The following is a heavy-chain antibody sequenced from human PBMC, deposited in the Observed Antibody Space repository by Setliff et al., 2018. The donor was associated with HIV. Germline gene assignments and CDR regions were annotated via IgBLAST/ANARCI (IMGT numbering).Heavy chain of an antibody. D-gene: IGHD3-10*01. Sequence: SETLSLTCTVSGGSFSTYYWSWIRQPAGEGPEYIGRVHSTGTTIYNTSLKSRVTMSVDASKNQLSLKLRSVTAADTAVYYCARARITMIGGRLEPYAFDRWGQGTKVTVS. J-gene: IGHJ3*01. CDR2: VHSTGTT. CDR1: GGSFSTYY. V-gene: IGHV4-4*07. CDR3: ARARITMIGGRLEPYAFDR.